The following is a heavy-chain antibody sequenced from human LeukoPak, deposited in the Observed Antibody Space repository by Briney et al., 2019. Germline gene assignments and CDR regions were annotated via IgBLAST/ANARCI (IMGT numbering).Heavy chain of an antibody. CDR1: GFTFSDYY. D-gene: IGHD3-3*01. J-gene: IGHJ4*02. Sequence: GGSLRLSCAASGFTFSDYYMSWIRQAPGKGLEWVSYISTGGSTIYSADSVKGRFTISRDNAKNSLYLQMNSLRAEDTAVYYCATVSYDFWSGHKFDYWGQGTLVTVSS. CDR2: ISTGGSTI. V-gene: IGHV3-11*01. CDR3: ATVSYDFWSGHKFDY.